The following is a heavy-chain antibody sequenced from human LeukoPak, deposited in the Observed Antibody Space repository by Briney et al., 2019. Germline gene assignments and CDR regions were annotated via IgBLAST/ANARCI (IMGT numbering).Heavy chain of an antibody. D-gene: IGHD4-23*01. CDR3: ARDRTVVTYNWYFDL. CDR1: GYTFTGYY. Sequence: WASVKVSCKAAGYTFTGYYMHWVRQAPGQGLEWMGWINPNSGGTNYAQKFQGRVTMTRDTSISTAYMELSRLRSDDTAVYYCARDRTVVTYNWYFDLWGRGTLVTVSS. V-gene: IGHV1-2*02. J-gene: IGHJ2*01. CDR2: INPNSGGT.